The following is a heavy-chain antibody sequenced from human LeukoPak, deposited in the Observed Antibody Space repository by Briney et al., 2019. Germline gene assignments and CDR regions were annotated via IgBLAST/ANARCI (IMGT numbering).Heavy chain of an antibody. CDR1: GGSTSSYY. V-gene: IGHV4-59*01. CDR3: ARDRNGGNPYYYYGMDV. D-gene: IGHD4-23*01. CDR2: IYYSGST. J-gene: IGHJ6*02. Sequence: SETLSLTCTVSGGSTSSYYWSWIRQPPGKGLEWIGYIYYSGSTNYNPSLKSRVTISVDTSKNQFSLKLSSVTAADTAVYYCARDRNGGNPYYYYGMDVWGQGTTVTVSS.